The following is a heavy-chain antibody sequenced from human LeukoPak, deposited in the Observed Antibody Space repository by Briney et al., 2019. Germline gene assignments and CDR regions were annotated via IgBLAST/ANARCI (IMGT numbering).Heavy chain of an antibody. Sequence: GSLRLSCAASGFTFSSYAMHWVRQAPGKGLEWVGLIRNRGNGYTPVYAASVSGRFTISRDDSKNSVYLQMDSLKTEDTAVYYCADIGSAGTDHWGQGTLVTVSS. V-gene: IGHV3-72*01. J-gene: IGHJ4*02. D-gene: IGHD5-12*01. CDR2: IRNRGNGYTP. CDR1: GFTFSSYA. CDR3: ADIGSAGTDH.